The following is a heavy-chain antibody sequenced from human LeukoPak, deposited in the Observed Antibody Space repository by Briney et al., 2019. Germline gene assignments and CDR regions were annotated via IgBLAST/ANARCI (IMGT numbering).Heavy chain of an antibody. CDR1: GFTFSSYA. D-gene: IGHD6-13*01. CDR2: IPYDGSNK. CDR3: ARRLPVDSSSWIKTSGDAFDI. J-gene: IGHJ3*02. Sequence: GGSLRLSCAASGFTFSSYAMHWVRQAPGKGLEWVAVIPYDGSNKYYADSVKGRFTISRDNSKNTLYLQMNSLRAEDTAVYYCARRLPVDSSSWIKTSGDAFDIWGQGTMVTVSS. V-gene: IGHV3-30-3*01.